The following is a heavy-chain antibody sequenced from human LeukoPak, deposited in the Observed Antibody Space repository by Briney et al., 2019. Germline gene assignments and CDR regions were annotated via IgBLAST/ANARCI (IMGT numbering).Heavy chain of an antibody. J-gene: IGHJ6*03. CDR3: ARESGIMVGDYYYYYMDV. CDR1: GFAFSTYD. Sequence: PGGSLRLSCTASGFAFSTYDMYWVRQAPGKGLEWVSYISGGSTYIYYTDSVKGRFTISRDNAKNSLNLQMESLSAEDTAVYYCARESGIMVGDYYYYYMDVWGIGTTVTVSS. V-gene: IGHV3-21*01. CDR2: ISGGSTYI. D-gene: IGHD1-26*01.